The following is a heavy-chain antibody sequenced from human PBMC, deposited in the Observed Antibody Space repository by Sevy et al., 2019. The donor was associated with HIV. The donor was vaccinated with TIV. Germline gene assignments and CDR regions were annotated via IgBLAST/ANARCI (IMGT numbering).Heavy chain of an antibody. J-gene: IGHJ6*02. V-gene: IGHV3-23*01. CDR3: AKVYQVLGSHSSYYYGMDV. Sequence: GGSLRLSCAASGFTFRNYAMTWVRQAPGKGLEWVSTISDSGVIKYYADFVQGRFTFSRDNSRNTVSLLMNSLRAEDTAVYYCAKVYQVLGSHSSYYYGMDVWGQGTTVTVSS. CDR2: ISDSGVIK. CDR1: GFTFRNYA. D-gene: IGHD2-2*01.